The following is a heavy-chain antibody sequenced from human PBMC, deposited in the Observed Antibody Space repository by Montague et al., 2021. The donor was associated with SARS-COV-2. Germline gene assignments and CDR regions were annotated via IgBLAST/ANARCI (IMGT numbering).Heavy chain of an antibody. CDR3: ARENTWEGYSYGFDY. CDR2: IYYSGST. V-gene: IGHV4-59*01. Sequence: SETLSLTCTVSGGSISSYYWSWIRQPPGKGLEWIGYIYYSGSTNYNSSLKSRVAISVDTSKNQFSLKLSSVTAADTAVYYCARENTWEGYSYGFDYWGQGTLVTVSS. CDR1: GGSISSYY. J-gene: IGHJ4*02. D-gene: IGHD5-18*01.